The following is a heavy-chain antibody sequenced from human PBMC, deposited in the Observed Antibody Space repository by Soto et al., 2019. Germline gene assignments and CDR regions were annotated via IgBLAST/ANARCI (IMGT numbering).Heavy chain of an antibody. Sequence: QITLKESGPTLVKPTQTLTLTCTFSGFSLSTSGVGVGWIRQPPGNALEWLALIYWDDDKRYSPSLKSRLTITMDTAKNQLGLTMTDMYPVDTATSYCAQSKTGTTVGACEIWGQASTVT. CDR1: GFSLSTSGVG. V-gene: IGHV2-5*02. CDR2: IYWDDDK. CDR3: AQSKTGTTVGACEI. J-gene: IGHJ3*02. D-gene: IGHD1-7*01.